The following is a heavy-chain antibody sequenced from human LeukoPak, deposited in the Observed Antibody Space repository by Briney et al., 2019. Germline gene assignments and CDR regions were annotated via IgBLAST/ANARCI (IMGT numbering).Heavy chain of an antibody. CDR3: ARDRVHYGSGSTFDY. J-gene: IGHJ4*02. CDR1: GFTFSSYG. CDR2: IWYDGSNK. D-gene: IGHD3-10*01. V-gene: IGHV3-33*01. Sequence: GGSLRLSWAASGFTFSSYGMHWVRQAPGKGLEGVAVIWYDGSNKYYADSVKGRFTISRDNSKNTLYLQMNSLRAEDTAVYYCARDRVHYGSGSTFDYWGQGTLVTVSS.